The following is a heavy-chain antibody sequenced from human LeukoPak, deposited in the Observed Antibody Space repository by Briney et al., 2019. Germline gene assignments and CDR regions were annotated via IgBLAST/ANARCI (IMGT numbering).Heavy chain of an antibody. D-gene: IGHD6-13*01. CDR3: AKEGARSSSWGNFDY. V-gene: IGHV3-23*01. J-gene: IGHJ4*02. CDR2: ISGSGGST. Sequence: PSETLSLTCTVSNFSVSSHYYWGWVRQPPGKGLEWVSAISGSGGSTYYADSVKGRFTISRDNSKNTLYLQMNSLRAEDTAVYYCAKEGARSSSWGNFDYWGQGTLVTVSS. CDR1: NFSVSSHY.